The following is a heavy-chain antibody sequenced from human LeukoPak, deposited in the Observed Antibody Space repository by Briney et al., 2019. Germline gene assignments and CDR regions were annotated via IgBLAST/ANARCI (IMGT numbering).Heavy chain of an antibody. CDR3: AREFVAREFDY. V-gene: IGHV3-30*03. CDR1: GFTFSSYG. D-gene: IGHD5-12*01. Sequence: GRSLRLSCAASGFTFSSYGMHWVRQAPGKGLEWVAVISYDGSNKYYADSVKGRFTISRDNSKNTLYLQMNSLRAEDTAVYYCAREFVAREFDYWGQGTLVTVSS. J-gene: IGHJ4*02. CDR2: ISYDGSNK.